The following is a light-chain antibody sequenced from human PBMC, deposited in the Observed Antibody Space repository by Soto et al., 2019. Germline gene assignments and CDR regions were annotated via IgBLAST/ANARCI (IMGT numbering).Light chain of an antibody. CDR2: DAS. Sequence: DIQMTQSPSTLSASVGDAVTVACRYSQSVSGWVAWYQQKPGEAPKILIYDASALPRGVPARFSGSGSGTKFTLTIASLQPDDFATYYCQQYETFSGTFGPGTKVDI. CDR3: QQYETFSGT. V-gene: IGKV1-5*01. CDR1: QSVSGW. J-gene: IGKJ1*01.